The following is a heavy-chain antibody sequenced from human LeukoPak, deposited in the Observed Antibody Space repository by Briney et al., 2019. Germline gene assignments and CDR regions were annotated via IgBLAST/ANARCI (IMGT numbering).Heavy chain of an antibody. Sequence: ASVKVSCKASGYTFTGYYMHWVRQAPGQGLEWMGWINPNSGGTNYAQKFQGRVTLTTDTSISTAYMELSRLRSDDTAVYYCARESPRSGYYYGDDAFDIWGQGTMLSVSS. D-gene: IGHD3-22*01. J-gene: IGHJ3*02. CDR1: GYTFTGYY. CDR3: ARESPRSGYYYGDDAFDI. CDR2: INPNSGGT. V-gene: IGHV1-2*02.